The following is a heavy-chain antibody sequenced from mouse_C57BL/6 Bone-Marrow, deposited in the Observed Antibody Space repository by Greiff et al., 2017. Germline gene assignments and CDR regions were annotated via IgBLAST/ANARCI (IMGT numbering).Heavy chain of an antibody. CDR1: GYCFTSYY. V-gene: IGHV1-66*01. CDR2: IYPGSGNT. CDR3: AREGLGITTCDY. J-gene: IGHJ2*01. Sequence: QVQLQQSGPELVKPGASVKISCKASGYCFTSYYIHWVKQRPGQGLEWIGWIYPGSGNTKYNEKFKGKATLTADTSSSNAYMQLSSLTSEDSAVYYCAREGLGITTCDYWGQGTTLTVSS. D-gene: IGHD2-4*01.